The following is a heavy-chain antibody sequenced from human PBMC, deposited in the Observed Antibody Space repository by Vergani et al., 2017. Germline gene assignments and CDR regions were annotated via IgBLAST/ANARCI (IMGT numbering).Heavy chain of an antibody. J-gene: IGHJ5*02. D-gene: IGHD2-21*02. Sequence: EVQLLESGGGLVQPGGSLRLSCAASGFTFSSYAMSWVRQAPGKGLEWVSGISDSDDSTYYADSVKGRFTISRDNSKKTLYLQMNSLRAEDTAVYYCAKDRYCGGDCYSWFDPWGQGTLVTVSS. CDR3: AKDRYCGGDCYSWFDP. V-gene: IGHV3-23*01. CDR1: GFTFSSYA. CDR2: ISDSDDST.